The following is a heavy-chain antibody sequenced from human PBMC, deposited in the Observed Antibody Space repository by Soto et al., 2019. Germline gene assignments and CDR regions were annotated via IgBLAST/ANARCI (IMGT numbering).Heavy chain of an antibody. CDR3: ATCGSSGYYGSGSYSWFDP. CDR1: GDPISGNY. D-gene: IGHD3-10*01. V-gene: IGHV4-59*12. J-gene: IGHJ5*02. Sequence: SETLSLTCTVSGDPISGNYWSWIRQPPGKRPEWIGYVYYTGSTNYNPSLKSRVTISVDTSKNQFSLKLSSVTAADTAVYYCATCGSSGYYGSGSYSWFDPWGRGTLVTVSS. CDR2: VYYTGST.